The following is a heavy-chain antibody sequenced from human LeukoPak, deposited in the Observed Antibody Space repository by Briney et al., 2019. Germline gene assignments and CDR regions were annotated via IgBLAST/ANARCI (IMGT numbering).Heavy chain of an antibody. CDR2: IYSGGST. V-gene: IGHV3-53*01. D-gene: IGHD3-3*01. Sequence: PGGSLRLSCAGSGCTVSSNYMSWVRQAPGKGLEWVSVIYSGGSTYYADSVKGRFTISRDNSKNTLYPQMNSLRAEDTAVYYCASGFTIFGVVAHFDYWGQGTLVTVSS. J-gene: IGHJ4*02. CDR3: ASGFTIFGVVAHFDY. CDR1: GCTVSSNY.